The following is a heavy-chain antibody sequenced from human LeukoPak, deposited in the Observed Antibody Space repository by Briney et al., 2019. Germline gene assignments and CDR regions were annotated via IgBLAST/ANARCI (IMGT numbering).Heavy chain of an antibody. CDR2: ISPDGNYG. CDR3: VRDWDHYDFDS. CDR1: GFTFSNYW. J-gene: IGHJ5*01. V-gene: IGHV3-74*01. D-gene: IGHD3-3*01. Sequence: PGGSLRLSCAAPGFTFSNYWIHWVRQVPGKGLVWVSRISPDGNYGNYADSVKGRFTISRDNAKNTVYLQMNSLRSEDTALFYCVRDWDHYDFDSWGQGTLVTVSS.